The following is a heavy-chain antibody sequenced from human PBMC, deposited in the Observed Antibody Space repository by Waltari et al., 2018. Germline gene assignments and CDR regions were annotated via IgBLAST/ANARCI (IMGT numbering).Heavy chain of an antibody. J-gene: IGHJ3*02. CDR1: GGSFSGYY. D-gene: IGHD2-21*02. Sequence: QVQLQQWGAGLLKPSETLSPTCAVDGGSFSGYYLSWIRQPPGKGLEWIGEIRHSGTTNSNPSLRSRVTISLDTSKNQFSLKLSSVTAADTAVYYCARQEIIVEVTGDGFDIWGQGTMVTVSS. CDR2: IRHSGTT. CDR3: ARQEIIVEVTGDGFDI. V-gene: IGHV4-34*01.